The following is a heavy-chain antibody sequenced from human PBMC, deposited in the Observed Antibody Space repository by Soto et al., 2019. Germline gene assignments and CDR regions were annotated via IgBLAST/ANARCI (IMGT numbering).Heavy chain of an antibody. V-gene: IGHV3-23*01. D-gene: IGHD3-16*01. Sequence: EVQLLESGGGLVQPGGSLRLSCAASGFTFSSYAMNWVRQAPGKGLEWVSAISGSGGSTYYADSVEGRFTISRDNSKNTLYLQMNSLRAEDTAVYYCAKFMIPFGNFDYWGQGTLVTVSS. J-gene: IGHJ4*02. CDR3: AKFMIPFGNFDY. CDR2: ISGSGGST. CDR1: GFTFSSYA.